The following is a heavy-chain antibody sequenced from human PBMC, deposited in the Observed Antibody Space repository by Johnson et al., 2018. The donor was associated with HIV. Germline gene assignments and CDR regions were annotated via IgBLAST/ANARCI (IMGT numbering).Heavy chain of an antibody. CDR1: GFTFSSYG. D-gene: IGHD3-10*02. V-gene: IGHV3-30*03. J-gene: IGHJ3*02. CDR2: ISYDGSSK. CDR3: ARLCSGCADAFDM. Sequence: QVQLVESGGGVVQPGRSLRLSCAASGFTFSSYGMHWVRQAPGKGLEWVSVISYDGSSKYYADSVKGRFTISRDNSKNTLNLQMNSLRPEDTAVYYCARLCSGCADAFDMWGQGTMVTVS.